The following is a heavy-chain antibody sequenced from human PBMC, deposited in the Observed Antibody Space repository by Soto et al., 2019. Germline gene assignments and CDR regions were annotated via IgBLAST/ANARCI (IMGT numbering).Heavy chain of an antibody. CDR2: ISGDGSST. V-gene: IGHV3-74*01. CDR1: EFTFRSYW. CDR3: GRNLPGNYGAFGL. J-gene: IGHJ3*01. D-gene: IGHD1-1*01. Sequence: EVQLVDSGGGLVQPGGSLRLSCAASEFTFRSYWMHWVRQSPGKGLVWVSRISGDGSSTNYADSVKGRFTISRDNAKKKVYLEIDSLRAEDTAVYYCGRNLPGNYGAFGLWGQGKMVTVSS.